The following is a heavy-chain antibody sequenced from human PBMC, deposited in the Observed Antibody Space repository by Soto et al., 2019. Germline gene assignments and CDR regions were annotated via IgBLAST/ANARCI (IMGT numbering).Heavy chain of an antibody. CDR2: IYYSGST. J-gene: IGHJ6*02. D-gene: IGHD3-10*01. V-gene: IGHV4-59*01. CDR3: ARGEGITMVRGVIIHGMDV. Sequence: PSETLSLTCTVSGGSISSYYWSWIRQPPGKGLEWIGYIYYSGSTNYNPSLKSRVTISVDTSKNQFSLKLSSVTAADTAVYYCARGEGITMVRGVIIHGMDVWGQGTTVTVSS. CDR1: GGSISSYY.